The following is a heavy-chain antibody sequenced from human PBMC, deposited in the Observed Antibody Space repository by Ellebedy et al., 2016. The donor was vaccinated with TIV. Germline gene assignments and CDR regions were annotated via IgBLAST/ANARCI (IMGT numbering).Heavy chain of an antibody. Sequence: PGGSLRLSCAASGFTFSNSNMNWVRQSPGKGLEWVSSIRSTGSDKYYAESVKVRFTISRDNAQDTLFLQMNSLRAEDTAVYFCSRGWSTPDSWGQGTLVIVSS. CDR2: IRSTGSDK. D-gene: IGHD2-15*01. CDR3: SRGWSTPDS. CDR1: GFTFSNSN. J-gene: IGHJ4*02. V-gene: IGHV3-21*06.